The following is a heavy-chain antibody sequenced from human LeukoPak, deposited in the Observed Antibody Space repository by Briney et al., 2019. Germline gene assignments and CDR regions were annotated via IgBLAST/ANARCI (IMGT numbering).Heavy chain of an antibody. CDR1: GFTFSSYA. CDR2: ISGSGGST. D-gene: IGHD3-9*01. Sequence: PGGSLRLSCAASGFTFSSYAMSWVRQAPGKGLEWVSAISGSGGSTYYADSVKGRFTISRDNSKNTLYLQMSSLRAEDTAVYYCAKLLRYFDWLFYDWGQGTLVTVSS. J-gene: IGHJ4*02. CDR3: AKLLRYFDWLFYD. V-gene: IGHV3-23*01.